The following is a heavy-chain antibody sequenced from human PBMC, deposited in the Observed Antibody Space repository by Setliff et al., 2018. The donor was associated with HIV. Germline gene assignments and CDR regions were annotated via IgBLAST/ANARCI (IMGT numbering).Heavy chain of an antibody. CDR2: IIPIFGTA. CDR1: GGTFSSYA. Sequence: GASVKVSCKASGGTFSSYAISWVRQAPGQGLEWMGGIIPIFGTANYAQKFQGRVTITTDESTSTAYMELSSLRSEDTAVYYCASRRAAMWRGLFVGFENWGQGTLVTVSS. CDR3: ASRRAAMWRGLFVGFEN. J-gene: IGHJ4*02. V-gene: IGHV1-69*05. D-gene: IGHD1-26*01.